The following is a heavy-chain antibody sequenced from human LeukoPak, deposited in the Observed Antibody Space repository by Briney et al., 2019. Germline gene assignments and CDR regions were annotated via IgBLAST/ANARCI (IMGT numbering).Heavy chain of an antibody. CDR2: IIPIFGTA. Sequence: GASVKVSCKASGGTFSSYAISWVRQAPGQGLEWMGGIIPIFGTANYAQKFQGRVTITADESTSTAYMELSSLRSEDTAVYYCARVAGSYSSSSYPAYWRQGTLVTVSS. J-gene: IGHJ4*02. D-gene: IGHD6-6*01. CDR1: GGTFSSYA. V-gene: IGHV1-69*13. CDR3: ARVAGSYSSSSYPAY.